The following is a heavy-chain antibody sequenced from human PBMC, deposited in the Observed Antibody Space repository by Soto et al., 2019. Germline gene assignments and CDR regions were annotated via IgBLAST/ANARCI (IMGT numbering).Heavy chain of an antibody. CDR3: ARDWSCTNGRGQNCFDP. CDR2: ISGDDGHT. J-gene: IGHJ5*02. CDR1: GYTFTKYG. V-gene: IGHV1-18*01. D-gene: IGHD2-8*01. Sequence: QVQLVQSGAEVEKPGASVKVSCKASGYTFTKYGISWGRQAPGQVLEWRGWISGDDGHTNYGQKFQGIVNMTRDTTKRKVDLELRRLRSDDRDLYYCARDWSCTNGRGQNCFDPCGQGTMFIVSS.